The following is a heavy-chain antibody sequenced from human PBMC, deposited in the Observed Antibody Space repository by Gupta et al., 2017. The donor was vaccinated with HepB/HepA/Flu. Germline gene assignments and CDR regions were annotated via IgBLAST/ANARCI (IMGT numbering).Heavy chain of an antibody. D-gene: IGHD1-1*01. J-gene: IGHJ3*02. CDR1: GFTFDNYA. CDR3: AKARRGTQTMIAFDI. V-gene: IGHV3-23*01. Sequence: EVQLLESGGGLVQPGGSLRLSCAASGFTFDNYAMSWVRQAPGKGLEWVSGIRGSGTTKYYAGSGKGRVTISRDNSKNTVYLQTNSLGAEDTAVYYCAKARRGTQTMIAFDIWGQGTMITVSS. CDR2: IRGSGTTK.